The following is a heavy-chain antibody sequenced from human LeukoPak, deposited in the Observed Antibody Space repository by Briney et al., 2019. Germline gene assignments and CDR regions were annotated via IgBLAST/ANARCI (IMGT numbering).Heavy chain of an antibody. J-gene: IGHJ5*02. D-gene: IGHD2-15*01. Sequence: GESLRLSCAASGFTFSSYSMNWVRQAPGKGLEWVSSISSSSSYIYYADSVKGRFTISRDNAKNSLYLQMNSLRAEDTAVYYCARDELPDIVVVVAAENWFDPWGQGTLVTVSS. CDR1: GFTFSSYS. CDR3: ARDELPDIVVVVAAENWFDP. V-gene: IGHV3-21*01. CDR2: ISSSSSYI.